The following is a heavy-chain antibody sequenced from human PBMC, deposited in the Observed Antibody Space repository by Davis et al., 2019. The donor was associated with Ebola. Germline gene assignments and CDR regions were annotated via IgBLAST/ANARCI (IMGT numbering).Heavy chain of an antibody. CDR2: IDPNSGGT. Sequence: ASVKVSCKVSGYTLTELSMHWLRQAPGQGLEWMGRIDPNSGGTNYAQKFQDRVTMTRDTSISTAYMELSRLTSDDTAVYYCASRPGGSSAWPNWFDPWGQGTLVTVSS. V-gene: IGHV1-2*06. D-gene: IGHD6-19*01. J-gene: IGHJ5*02. CDR3: ASRPGGSSAWPNWFDP. CDR1: GYTLTELS.